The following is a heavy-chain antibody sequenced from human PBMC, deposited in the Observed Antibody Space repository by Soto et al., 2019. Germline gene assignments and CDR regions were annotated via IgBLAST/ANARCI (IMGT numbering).Heavy chain of an antibody. D-gene: IGHD1-1*01. Sequence: GESLKISCAASGFTLSSYAMHWVRQAPGKGLEWVAVISYDGSNKYYADSVKGRFTISRDNSKNTLYLQMNSLRAEDTAVYYCARSGTFRKLDYYGMDVWGQGTTVTVSS. CDR1: GFTLSSYA. V-gene: IGHV3-30-3*01. CDR2: ISYDGSNK. J-gene: IGHJ6*02. CDR3: ARSGTFRKLDYYGMDV.